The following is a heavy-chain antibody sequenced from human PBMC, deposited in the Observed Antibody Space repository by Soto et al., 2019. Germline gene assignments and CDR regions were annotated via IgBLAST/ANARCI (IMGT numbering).Heavy chain of an antibody. CDR2: SGAGSGNT. D-gene: IGHD3-10*01. CDR1: GFTFSAFG. J-gene: IGHJ4*02. Sequence: QVQLVQSGAEVTKPGASVKVSCKTSGFTFSAFGVTWVRQAPGQGLEWMAWSGAGSGNTVYAQNFQGRVTGTKDTSTKTAYMELRSLTSDDTAVYYCARVAVLGSGSRYLDNWGQGPLVPVSS. CDR3: ARVAVLGSGSRYLDN. V-gene: IGHV1-18*01.